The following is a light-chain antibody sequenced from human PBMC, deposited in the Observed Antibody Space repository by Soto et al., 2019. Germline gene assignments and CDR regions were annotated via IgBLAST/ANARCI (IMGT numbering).Light chain of an antibody. J-gene: IGLJ1*01. CDR2: RSN. CDR1: SSNIGSSY. CDR3: AAWDDSLSAHYV. V-gene: IGLV1-47*01. Sequence: QSVLTQPPSASGPPGQRVTISCSRSSSNIGSSYVNWYQQLPGTAPKLLIYRSNQRPSGVPDRFLGSKSGTSASLAISGLRSEDEADYYCAAWDDSLSAHYVFGTGTKVTVL.